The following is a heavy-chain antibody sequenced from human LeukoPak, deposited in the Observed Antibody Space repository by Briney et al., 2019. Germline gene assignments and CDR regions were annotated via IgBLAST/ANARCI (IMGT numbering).Heavy chain of an antibody. D-gene: IGHD3-22*01. V-gene: IGHV4-34*01. Sequence: IGEXNHSGSTNYNPSLKSRVTISVDTSKNQFSLKLSSVTAADTAVYYCARGKSAYYYDSSGPYYFDYWGQGTLVTVSS. CDR2: XNHSGST. CDR3: ARGKSAYYYDSSGPYYFDY. J-gene: IGHJ4*02.